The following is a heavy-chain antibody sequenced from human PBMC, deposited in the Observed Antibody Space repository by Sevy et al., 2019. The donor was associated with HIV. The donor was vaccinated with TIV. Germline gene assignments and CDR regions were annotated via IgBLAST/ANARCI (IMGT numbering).Heavy chain of an antibody. CDR3: ARDVRRGEAFDI. J-gene: IGHJ3*02. CDR2: ISYDGSNK. Sequence: GGSLRLSCAASEFTFSSYAMHWVRQAPGKGLEWVAVISYDGSNKYYADSVKGRFTISRDNSKNTLYLQMNSLRAEDTAVYYCARDVRRGEAFDIWGQGTMVTVSS. V-gene: IGHV3-30-3*01. CDR1: EFTFSSYA. D-gene: IGHD3-10*01.